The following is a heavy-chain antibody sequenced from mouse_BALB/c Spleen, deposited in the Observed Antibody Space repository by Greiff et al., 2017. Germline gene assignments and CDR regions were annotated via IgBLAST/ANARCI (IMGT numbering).Heavy chain of an antibody. CDR3: AREDYGYAMDY. CDR1: GFAFSSYD. CDR2: ISSGGGST. Sequence: EVKLVESGGGLVKPGGSLKLSCAASGFAFSSYDMSWVRQTPEKRLEWVAYISSGGGSTYYPDTVKGRFTISRDNAKNTLYLQMSSLKSEDTAMYYCAREDYGYAMDYWGQGTSVTVSS. D-gene: IGHD1-1*01. V-gene: IGHV5-12-1*01. J-gene: IGHJ4*01.